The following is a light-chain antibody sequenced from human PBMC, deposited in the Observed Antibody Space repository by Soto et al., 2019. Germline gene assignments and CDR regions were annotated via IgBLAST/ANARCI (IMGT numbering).Light chain of an antibody. Sequence: DVVMTQSTLSLPVTLGQPASISCRSSQSLVHSDGNTYLNWFQQRPGHSPRRLIYKVSNRDSGVADRFRGSESGTDFTLMISRVEAEYFGVYYCMHGTHWAVYTFGQGTKLEVK. CDR3: MHGTHWAVYT. V-gene: IGKV2-30*02. CDR1: QSLVHSDGNTY. J-gene: IGKJ2*01. CDR2: KVS.